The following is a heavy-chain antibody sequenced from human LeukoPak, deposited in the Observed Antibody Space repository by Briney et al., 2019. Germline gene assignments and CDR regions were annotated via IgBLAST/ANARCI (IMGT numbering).Heavy chain of an antibody. D-gene: IGHD3-9*01. V-gene: IGHV3-23*01. CDR1: GFTFSSYA. Sequence: GGSLRLSCAASGFTFSSYAMSWVRQAPGKGLEWVSAISGSGGSTYYADSVKGRFTISRDNSKNTLYLQMNSLRAEDTAVYYCAKVPQETYYDILTGYPFDYWGQGTLVTVSS. J-gene: IGHJ4*02. CDR3: AKVPQETYYDILTGYPFDY. CDR2: ISGSGGST.